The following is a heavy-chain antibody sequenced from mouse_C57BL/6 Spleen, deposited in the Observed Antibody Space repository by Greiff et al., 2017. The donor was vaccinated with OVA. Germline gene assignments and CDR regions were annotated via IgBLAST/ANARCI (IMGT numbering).Heavy chain of an antibody. Sequence: QVHVKQSGAELVRPGTSVKMSCKASGYTFTNYWIGWAKQRPGHGLEWIGDIYPGGGYTNYNEKFKGKATLTADKSSSTAYMQFSSLTSEDSAIYYCARRDDGYYWFAYWGQGTLVTVSA. V-gene: IGHV1-63*01. D-gene: IGHD2-3*01. CDR1: GYTFTNYW. CDR3: ARRDDGYYWFAY. CDR2: IYPGGGYT. J-gene: IGHJ3*01.